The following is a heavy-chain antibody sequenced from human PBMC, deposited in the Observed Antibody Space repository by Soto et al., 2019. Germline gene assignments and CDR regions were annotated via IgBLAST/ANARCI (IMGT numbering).Heavy chain of an antibody. V-gene: IGHV4-34*01. CDR2: INHSGST. D-gene: IGHD6-6*01. CDR3: ARGVEYSTSIGWFDP. CDR1: GGSFSGYY. J-gene: IGHJ5*02. Sequence: SETLSLTCAVYGGSFSGYYWSWIRQPPGKGLEWIGEINHSGSTNYNPSIKSRVTISVDTSKNQFSLKLSSVTAADTAVYYCARGVEYSTSIGWFDPWGQGTLVTVSS.